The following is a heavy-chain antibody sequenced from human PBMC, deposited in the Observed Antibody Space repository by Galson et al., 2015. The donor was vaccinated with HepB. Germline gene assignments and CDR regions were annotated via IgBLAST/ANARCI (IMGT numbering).Heavy chain of an antibody. J-gene: IGHJ6*02. CDR1: GYEFNKYG. Sequence: SVKVSCKASGYEFNKYGLSWVRQAPGQGLEWMGWVSGYDGSANYAPKFQGRVTMTTEKSTATAFMEMWGLRSDDTAVYYCARDSRLELHLNNYYSYGMDVWGQGTAVIV. V-gene: IGHV1-18*01. CDR2: VSGYDGSA. D-gene: IGHD1-7*01. CDR3: ARDSRLELHLNNYYSYGMDV.